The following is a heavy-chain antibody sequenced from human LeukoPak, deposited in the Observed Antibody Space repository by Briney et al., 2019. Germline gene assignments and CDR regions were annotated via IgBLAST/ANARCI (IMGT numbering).Heavy chain of an antibody. Sequence: SETLSLTCTVSGGSISSYYWSWIRQPPGKGLEWIGYIYYSGSTNYNPSLKSRVTISVDTSKNQFSLKLSSVTAADTAVYYCARQRLAAAGSSHFDYWGQGGLVTVSS. J-gene: IGHJ4*02. CDR1: GGSISSYY. CDR2: IYYSGST. CDR3: ARQRLAAAGSSHFDY. D-gene: IGHD6-13*01. V-gene: IGHV4-59*08.